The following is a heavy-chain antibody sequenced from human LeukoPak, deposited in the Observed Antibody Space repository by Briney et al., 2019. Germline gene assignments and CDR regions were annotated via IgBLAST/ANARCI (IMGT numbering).Heavy chain of an antibody. CDR3: AGGVGDLGDY. CDR2: MSPNSGNT. D-gene: IGHD3-16*01. V-gene: IGHV1-8*01. CDR1: GYTFTSYH. J-gene: IGHJ4*02. Sequence: WASVKVSCKASGYTFTSYHINWVRQATGQRLEWMGWMSPNSGNTDYAQKFQGRVTMTRDTSINTAYMELSSLRSEDTAVYYCAGGVGDLGDYWGQGTLVTVSS.